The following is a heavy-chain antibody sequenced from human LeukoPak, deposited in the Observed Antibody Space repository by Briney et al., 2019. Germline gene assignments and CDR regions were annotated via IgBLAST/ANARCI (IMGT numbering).Heavy chain of an antibody. Sequence: GGSLRLSYAASGFTFSSYTMHWVRQAPGKGLEWVALISYDGSNKDYADSVKGRFTISRDNSKNTLYLQMNSLRAEDTAVYYCAREGFYGDSGYGWFDPWGQGTLVTVSS. CDR1: GFTFSSYT. V-gene: IGHV3-30*04. CDR2: ISYDGSNK. D-gene: IGHD4-17*01. CDR3: AREGFYGDSGYGWFDP. J-gene: IGHJ5*02.